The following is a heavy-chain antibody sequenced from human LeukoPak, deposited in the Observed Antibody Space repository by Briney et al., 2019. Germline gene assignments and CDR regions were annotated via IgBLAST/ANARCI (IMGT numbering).Heavy chain of an antibody. V-gene: IGHV3-23*01. CDR2: ISGGGGST. J-gene: IGHJ4*02. CDR1: GFTFSSYA. Sequence: PGGSLRLSCAASGFTFSSYAMNWVRQAPGKGPEWVSGISGGGGSTYYADSVKGRFTLSRDNSKNTLYLQMNSLRAEDTAVYYCAKDLVERLGELSFPDYWGQGTLVTVSS. CDR3: AKDLVERLGELSFPDY. D-gene: IGHD3-16*02.